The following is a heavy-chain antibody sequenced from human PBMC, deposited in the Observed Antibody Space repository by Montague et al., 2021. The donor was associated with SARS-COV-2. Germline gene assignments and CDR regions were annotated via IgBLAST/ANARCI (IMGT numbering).Heavy chain of an antibody. CDR3: ARDLGRTGYYYGLDV. Sequence: TLSLTCTVSGGSLSSGGYYWSWIRQLPGKGLEWLGYSYYSGSTYYNPSLKSRVFISADMSKNQFFLNLTSVTAADAAVYCCARDLGRTGYYYGLDVWGQGTTVTVSS. D-gene: IGHD3/OR15-3a*01. CDR2: SYYSGST. CDR1: GGSLSSGGYY. V-gene: IGHV4-31*03. J-gene: IGHJ6*02.